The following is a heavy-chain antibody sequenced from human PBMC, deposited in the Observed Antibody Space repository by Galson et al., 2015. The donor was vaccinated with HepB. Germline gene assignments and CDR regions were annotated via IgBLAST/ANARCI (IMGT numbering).Heavy chain of an antibody. CDR2: IKEDGSEK. J-gene: IGHJ6*02. D-gene: IGHD3-10*01. V-gene: IGHV3-7*05. CDR1: GFTFNNYA. Sequence: LRLSCAASGFTFNNYAMNWLRQAPGKGLEWVANIKEDGSEKNYVDSVKGRFTISRDNAKNSLYLQMNSLRAEDTAVYYCARVKRGEWYSYYYYGMDVWGQGTTVTVSS. CDR3: ARVKRGEWYSYYYYGMDV.